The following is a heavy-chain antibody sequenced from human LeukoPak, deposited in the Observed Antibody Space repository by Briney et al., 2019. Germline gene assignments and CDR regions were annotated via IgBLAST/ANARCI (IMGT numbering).Heavy chain of an antibody. CDR1: GGSISSSSYY. V-gene: IGHV4-39*07. CDR2: IYYSGST. Sequence: NPSETLSLTCTVSGGSISSSSYYWGWIRQPPGKGLEWIGSIYYSGSTYYNPSLKSRVTISVDTSKNQFSLKLSSVTAADTAVYYCARDPDPHDLGVRGDAFDIWGQGTMVTVSS. D-gene: IGHD3-10*01. J-gene: IGHJ3*02. CDR3: ARDPDPHDLGVRGDAFDI.